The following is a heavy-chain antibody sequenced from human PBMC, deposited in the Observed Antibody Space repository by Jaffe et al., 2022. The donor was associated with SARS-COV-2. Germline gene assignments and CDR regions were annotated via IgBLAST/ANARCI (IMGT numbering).Heavy chain of an antibody. CDR3: AREGYSGYDLCC. Sequence: QVQLVESGGGVVQPGRSLRLSCAASGFTFSTYAMHWVRQAPGKGLEWMAVILYDGSNKYYADSVKGRFTISRDNSKNTLYLQMSSLRAEDTAVYYCAREGYSGYDLCCWGQGTLVTVSS. CDR1: GFTFSTYA. V-gene: IGHV3-30*04. CDR2: ILYDGSNK. D-gene: IGHD5-12*01. J-gene: IGHJ4*02.